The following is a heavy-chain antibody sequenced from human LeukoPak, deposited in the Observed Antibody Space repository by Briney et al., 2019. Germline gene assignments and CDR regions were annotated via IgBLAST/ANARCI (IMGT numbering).Heavy chain of an antibody. D-gene: IGHD4-17*01. J-gene: IGHJ4*02. CDR1: GFIFSSYA. Sequence: PGGSLRLSCAASGFIFSSYAMSWVRQAPGKGLEWVSAISGSGGNTYYVGSVKGRFTISRDNSKNTLFLQMNSLRAEDTAVYYCARRGESASYGDYRFDYWGQGTLVTVSS. V-gene: IGHV3-23*01. CDR3: ARRGESASYGDYRFDY. CDR2: ISGSGGNT.